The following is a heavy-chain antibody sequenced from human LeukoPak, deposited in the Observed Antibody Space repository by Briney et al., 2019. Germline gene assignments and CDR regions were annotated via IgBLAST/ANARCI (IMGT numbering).Heavy chain of an antibody. CDR1: GFTFSSYW. CDR3: AGGDIVVVPAVIPYYYYGMDV. Sequence: GGSLRLSCAASGFTFSSYWMSWVRQAPGKGLEGVANIKQDGSEKYYVDSVKGRFTISRDNAKNSLYLQMNSLRAEDTAVYYCAGGDIVVVPAVIPYYYYGMDVWGQGTTVTVSS. V-gene: IGHV3-7*01. J-gene: IGHJ6*02. D-gene: IGHD2-2*01. CDR2: IKQDGSEK.